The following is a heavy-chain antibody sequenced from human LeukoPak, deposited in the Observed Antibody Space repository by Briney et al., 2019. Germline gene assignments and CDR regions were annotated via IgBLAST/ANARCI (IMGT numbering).Heavy chain of an antibody. Sequence: GGSLRLSCAASGFTFSSYAMSWVRQAPGKGLEWVSAISGSAYSTYYADSVKGRFTISRDNSKNTLYLQMNSLRAEDTAVYYCAKGGSGFPHYYYMDVWGKGTTVTVSS. CDR3: AKGGSGFPHYYYMDV. CDR1: GFTFSSYA. J-gene: IGHJ6*03. CDR2: ISGSAYST. D-gene: IGHD3-10*01. V-gene: IGHV3-23*01.